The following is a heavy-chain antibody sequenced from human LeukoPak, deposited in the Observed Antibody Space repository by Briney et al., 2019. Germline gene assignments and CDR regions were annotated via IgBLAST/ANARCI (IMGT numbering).Heavy chain of an antibody. CDR1: GFTFSSYA. Sequence: GGSLRLSCAASGFTFSSYAMSWVRQAPGKGLEWVAVIWYDGSNKYYADSVKGRFTISRDNSKNTLYLQMNSLRAEDTAVYYCARDYLDWYFDLWGRGTLVTVSS. V-gene: IGHV3-33*08. CDR3: ARDYLDWYFDL. CDR2: IWYDGSNK. J-gene: IGHJ2*01.